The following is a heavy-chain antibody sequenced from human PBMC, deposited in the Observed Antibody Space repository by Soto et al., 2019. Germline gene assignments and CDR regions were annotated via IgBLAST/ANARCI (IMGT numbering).Heavy chain of an antibody. CDR2: IIPIFGTA. D-gene: IGHD6-19*01. CDR1: GGTFSSYA. V-gene: IGHV1-69*01. J-gene: IGHJ6*02. CDR3: ARSFKWLVHYYYYGMDV. Sequence: QVQLVQSGAEVKKPGSSVKVSCKASGGTFSSYAISWVRQAPGQGLEWMGGIIPIFGTANYAQKFQGRVTITADESTSTAYMELSSLRSEDTAVYYCARSFKWLVHYYYYGMDVWGQGTTVTVSS.